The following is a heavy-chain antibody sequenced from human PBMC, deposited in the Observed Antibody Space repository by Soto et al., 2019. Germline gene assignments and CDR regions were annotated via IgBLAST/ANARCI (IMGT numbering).Heavy chain of an antibody. J-gene: IGHJ6*02. CDR2: IVPMLGTP. CDR3: ARNGTYSSSLSQYSGMDV. CDR1: GGTFDNFI. Sequence: QVQLVQSGAEVKEPGSSVRVSCKASGGTFDNFIMNWVRQTPGQGLEWMGGIVPMLGTPTYAEKFKGRVTISATGSTSTMYMEVPSLRSEDTAIYYCARNGTYSSSLSQYSGMDVWGQGTTVTVSS. D-gene: IGHD1-26*01. V-gene: IGHV1-69*01.